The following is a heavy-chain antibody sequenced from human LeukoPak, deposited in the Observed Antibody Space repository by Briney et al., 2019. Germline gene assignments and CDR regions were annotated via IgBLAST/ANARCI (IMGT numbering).Heavy chain of an antibody. CDR3: ARGGNRFGGFYFDY. CDR1: ADSLSSGGHY. Sequence: SQTLSLTCTVSADSLSSGGHYWAWIRQFPGQGLESIGFIHHSGRSRHNPSLKDRVAISVDTSRKQFALKLSSVTAADTAMYYCARGGNRFGGFYFDYWGQGIQVIVSS. J-gene: IGHJ4*02. D-gene: IGHD3-10*01. V-gene: IGHV4-31*03. CDR2: IHHSGRS.